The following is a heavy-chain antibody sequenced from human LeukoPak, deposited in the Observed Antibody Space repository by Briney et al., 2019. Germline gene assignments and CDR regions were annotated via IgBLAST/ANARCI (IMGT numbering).Heavy chain of an antibody. CDR3: VWGFDY. V-gene: IGHV3-7*01. CDR1: GFTFTTYW. Sequence: GGSLRLSCAASGFTFTTYWMTWVRQAPGKGLEWVANINQDGTEKYYVDSVKGRFTISRDNAKNSLYLQMNSLRAEDTAVYYCVWGFDYWGQGTLVTVSS. J-gene: IGHJ4*02. D-gene: IGHD7-27*01. CDR2: INQDGTEK.